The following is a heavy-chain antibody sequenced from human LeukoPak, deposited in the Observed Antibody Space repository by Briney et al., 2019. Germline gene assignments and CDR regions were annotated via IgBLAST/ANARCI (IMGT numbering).Heavy chain of an antibody. CDR3: ARVGEGAAKD. D-gene: IGHD1-26*01. Sequence: PGGSLRLSCATSGFSFSGAWMSWVRQGPGKGLEWVSVIYSGGNTYYADSVTGRFTISRDNSKNTLYLQMNSLRAEDTAVYYCARVGEGAAKDWGQGTLVTVSS. CDR1: GFSFSGAW. J-gene: IGHJ4*02. V-gene: IGHV3-53*01. CDR2: IYSGGNT.